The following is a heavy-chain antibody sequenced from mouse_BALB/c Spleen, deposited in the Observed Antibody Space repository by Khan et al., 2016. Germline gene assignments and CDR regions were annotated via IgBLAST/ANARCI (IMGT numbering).Heavy chain of an antibody. V-gene: IGHV3-6*02. Sequence: EVQLQESGPGLVKPSQSPSLTCSVTGYSITSGYYWNWIRQFPGNKLEWMGYISYDGSNNYNPSLKNRISITRDTSKNQFFLKLNSVTTEDTATFYCARGDWFFDVWGAGTTVTVSS. CDR2: ISYDGSN. J-gene: IGHJ1*01. CDR1: GYSITSGYY. CDR3: ARGDWFFDV.